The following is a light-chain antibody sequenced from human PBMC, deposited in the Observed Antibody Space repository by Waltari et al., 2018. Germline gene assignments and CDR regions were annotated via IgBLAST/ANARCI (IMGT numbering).Light chain of an antibody. Sequence: DIVMTQTPVSLSVTPGQSASISCKSSQSLLYTDGKTYFYWYLQKASQPPQLLIYEISKRFSGGPDRFSGSGSGTDFTLKISRVEAEDVGVYYCMQTKQFPWTLGQGTKVEVK. CDR2: EIS. J-gene: IGKJ1*01. CDR3: MQTKQFPWT. V-gene: IGKV2D-29*01. CDR1: QSLLYTDGKTY.